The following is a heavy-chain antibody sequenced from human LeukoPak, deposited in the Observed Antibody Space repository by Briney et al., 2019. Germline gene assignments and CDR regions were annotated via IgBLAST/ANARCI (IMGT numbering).Heavy chain of an antibody. V-gene: IGHV1-18*01. Sequence: ASVKVSCRASGYTFTSYGISWVRQAPGQGLEWMGWISANNGKTKYAQNLQGRVTMTTDTSTSTAYMELRSLRSDDTAVYYCARDPKVRGQYYYMDVWGKGTTVTVSS. J-gene: IGHJ6*03. CDR2: ISANNGKT. CDR3: ARDPKVRGQYYYMDV. CDR1: GYTFTSYG. D-gene: IGHD3-10*01.